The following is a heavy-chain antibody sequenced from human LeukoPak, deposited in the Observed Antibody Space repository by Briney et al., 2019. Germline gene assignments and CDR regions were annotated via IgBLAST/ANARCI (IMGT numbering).Heavy chain of an antibody. CDR3: ASFPSGGSY. V-gene: IGHV3-30*03. Sequence: PGGSLRLSCAASGFTFSSYGMHWVRQAPGKGLEWVAVISYDGSNKYYADSVKGRFTISRDNSKNTLYLQMNSLRAEDTAVYYCASFPSGGSYWGQGTLVTVSS. J-gene: IGHJ4*02. CDR1: GFTFSSYG. CDR2: ISYDGSNK. D-gene: IGHD2-15*01.